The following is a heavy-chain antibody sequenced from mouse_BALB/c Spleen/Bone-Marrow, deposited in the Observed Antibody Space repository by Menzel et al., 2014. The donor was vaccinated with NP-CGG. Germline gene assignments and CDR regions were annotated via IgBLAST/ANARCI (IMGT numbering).Heavy chain of an antibody. V-gene: IGHV5-4*02. CDR1: GFTFSDYY. J-gene: IGHJ4*01. Sequence: VQLKESGGGLVKPGGSLKLSCAASGFTFSDYYMYWVRQTPEKRLEWVATISDGGSYTDYPGSVKGRFTVSRDNAKNNLYLQVSSLKSEDTAMYFCARTYRPFALDYWGQGTSVTVSS. CDR2: ISDGGSYT. D-gene: IGHD2-14*01. CDR3: ARTYRPFALDY.